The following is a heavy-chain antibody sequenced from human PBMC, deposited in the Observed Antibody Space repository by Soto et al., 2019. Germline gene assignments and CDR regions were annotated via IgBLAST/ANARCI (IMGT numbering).Heavy chain of an antibody. V-gene: IGHV1-69*13. Sequence: SVKVSCKASGGTFSSYAISWVRQAPGQGLEWMGGIIPIFGTANYAQKFQGRVTITADESTSTAYMELSSLRSEDTAVYYCARVSVDYGGTSRYYYGMDVWGQGTKVTAP. J-gene: IGHJ6*02. D-gene: IGHD4-17*01. CDR2: IIPIFGTA. CDR3: ARVSVDYGGTSRYYYGMDV. CDR1: GGTFSSYA.